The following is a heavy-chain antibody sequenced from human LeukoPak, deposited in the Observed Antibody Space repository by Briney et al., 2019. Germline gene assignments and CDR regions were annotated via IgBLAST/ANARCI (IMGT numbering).Heavy chain of an antibody. CDR1: GDSIGDYY. Sequence: SETLSLTCTVSGDSIGDYYWTWIRQPPGKGLEWIGHIYYTGSTHYNPSLMGRVTISVDTSKNQFSLKLSSVTAADTAVYYCARDSGTTGEVKFDPWGQGTLVTVSS. V-gene: IGHV4-59*12. CDR3: ARDSGTTGEVKFDP. J-gene: IGHJ5*02. D-gene: IGHD3-10*01. CDR2: IYYTGST.